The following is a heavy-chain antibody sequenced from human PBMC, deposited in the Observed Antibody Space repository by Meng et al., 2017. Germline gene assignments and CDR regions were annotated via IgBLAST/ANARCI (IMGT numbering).Heavy chain of an antibody. Sequence: QVKLVQSGAEVKKPGASVKVSCKASGYTYTHYQMDWVRQAPGQGLEWMGWIHPSGNANYAQKFQGRVTMTTDTSTTTAYMELRSLRSDDSALYYCVKHSSDWSLDSWGQGTLVTVSS. CDR3: VKHSSDWSLDS. J-gene: IGHJ4*02. D-gene: IGHD6-19*01. CDR1: GYTYTHYQ. V-gene: IGHV1-18*01. CDR2: IHPSGNA.